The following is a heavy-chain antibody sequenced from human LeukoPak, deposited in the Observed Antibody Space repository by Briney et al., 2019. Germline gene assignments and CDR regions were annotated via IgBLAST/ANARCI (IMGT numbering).Heavy chain of an antibody. V-gene: IGHV1-18*01. CDR3: AREATPGSGGNFDY. D-gene: IGHD3-10*01. Sequence: ASVKASCKASGYTFTSYGISWVRQAPGQGLEWMGWISPYNGNTHYAQKLQGRVTMTTDTSTNTAYKERRSLRSDDTAVYYVAREATPGSGGNFDYWGQGTLVTVSS. J-gene: IGHJ4*02. CDR2: ISPYNGNT. CDR1: GYTFTSYG.